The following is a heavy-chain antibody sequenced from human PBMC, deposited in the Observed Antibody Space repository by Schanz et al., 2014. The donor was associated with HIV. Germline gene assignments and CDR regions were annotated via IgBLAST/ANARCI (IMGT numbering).Heavy chain of an antibody. CDR1: GLIFRNYW. D-gene: IGHD5-18*01. CDR3: ARDAASHSYGSTMDV. Sequence: EVQLVESGGGLVQPGKSLRLSCAASGLIFRNYWMSWVRQAPGKGLEWVANIKQDGSETYYVGSVRGRFTISRDNAKNSLYLQMTGLKAEDTAVYYCARDAASHSYGSTMDVWGQGTTVTVSS. CDR2: IKQDGSET. J-gene: IGHJ6*02. V-gene: IGHV3-7*01.